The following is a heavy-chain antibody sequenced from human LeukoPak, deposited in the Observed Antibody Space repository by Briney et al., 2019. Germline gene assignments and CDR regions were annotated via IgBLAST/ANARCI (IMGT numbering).Heavy chain of an antibody. CDR3: ARGEQLQTGWFDP. D-gene: IGHD6-6*01. J-gene: IGHJ5*02. V-gene: IGHV3-33*01. CDR1: GFTFSSYG. Sequence: PGGSLRLSCAASGFTFSSYGMHWVRQAPGKGLEWVAVIWYDGSNKYYADSVKGRFTISRDNSKNTLYLQMNSLRAEDTAVYYCARGEQLQTGWFDPWGQGTLVTVSS. CDR2: IWYDGSNK.